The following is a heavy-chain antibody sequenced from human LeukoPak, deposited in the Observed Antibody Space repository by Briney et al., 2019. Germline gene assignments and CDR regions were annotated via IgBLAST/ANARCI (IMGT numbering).Heavy chain of an antibody. CDR3: ARERGYSGYDYFDY. D-gene: IGHD5-12*01. Sequence: GGSLRLSCAASGFTFSSYWMSWVRQAPGKGLEWAANIKQDGSEEYYVDSVKGRFTISRDNAKNSLYLQMNSLRAEDTAVYYCARERGYSGYDYFDYWGQGTLVAVSS. CDR1: GFTFSSYW. J-gene: IGHJ4*02. CDR2: IKQDGSEE. V-gene: IGHV3-7*01.